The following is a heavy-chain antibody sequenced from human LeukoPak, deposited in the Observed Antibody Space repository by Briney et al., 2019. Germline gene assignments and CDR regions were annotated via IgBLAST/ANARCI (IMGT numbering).Heavy chain of an antibody. CDR2: AGNGATT. CDR3: AKDYGYTPYYFDY. D-gene: IGHD5-18*01. J-gene: IGHJ4*02. V-gene: IGHV3-53*01. Sequence: GGSLRLSCAASGFTVSSNYMSWVRQASGKGLQWVSSVAGNGATTYYAESVKGRFTISRDNSKNTVSLQMDSLRVEDTAVYYCAKDYGYTPYYFDYWGQGALVTVSS. CDR1: GFTVSSNY.